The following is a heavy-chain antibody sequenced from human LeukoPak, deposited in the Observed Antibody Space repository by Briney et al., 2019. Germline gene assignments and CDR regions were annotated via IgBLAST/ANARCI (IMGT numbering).Heavy chain of an antibody. CDR3: ARGRYLTTLGGAAAGFLDY. V-gene: IGHV4-34*01. Sequence: SETLSLTCGVYGGSFSGYYWNWIRQSPGKGLEWIGEINHSGSTNYNPSLKSRVTMSVDTSQKQFSLRLTSVTAADTAVYYCARGRYLTTLGGAAAGFLDYWGQGTLVTVSS. CDR2: INHSGST. D-gene: IGHD6-13*01. J-gene: IGHJ4*02. CDR1: GGSFSGYY.